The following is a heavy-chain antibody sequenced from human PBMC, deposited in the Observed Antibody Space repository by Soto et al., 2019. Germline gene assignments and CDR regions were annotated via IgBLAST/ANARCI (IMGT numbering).Heavy chain of an antibody. J-gene: IGHJ4*02. CDR2: ISHSGTV. CDR3: ARDYDGFDY. Sequence: SENLCLTCDVSSVSITSSNWWTWVRQPPGKGLEWLGKISHSGTVNYNATLRSRVTISVDKPKNQLSLKLMSVTAADTAVYHCARDYDGFDYWGQCILVTVS. D-gene: IGHD3-16*01. V-gene: IGHV4-4*02. CDR1: SVSITSSNW.